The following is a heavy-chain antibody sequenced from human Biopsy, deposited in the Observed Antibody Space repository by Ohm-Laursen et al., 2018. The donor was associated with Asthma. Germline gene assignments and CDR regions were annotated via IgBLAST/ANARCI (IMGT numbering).Heavy chain of an antibody. CDR2: IYSGGTS. Sequence: SLRPSCAASGFAVSRDYMFWVRQAPGKGLEWVSVIYSGGTSHTADSVRGRFTISRDFSKNTLHLQMHSLRVEDTAVYYCARGDSSGWSHYYFDYWGQGTLVTASS. CDR1: GFAVSRDY. J-gene: IGHJ4*02. D-gene: IGHD6-19*01. V-gene: IGHV3-53*01. CDR3: ARGDSSGWSHYYFDY.